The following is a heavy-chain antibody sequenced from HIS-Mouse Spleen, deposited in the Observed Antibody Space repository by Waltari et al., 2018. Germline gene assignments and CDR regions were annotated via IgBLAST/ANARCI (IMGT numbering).Heavy chain of an antibody. CDR2: IHYSGST. CDR1: GGSISSYY. V-gene: IGHV4-59*01. Sequence: QVQLQESGPGLVKPSETLSLTCTVSGGSISSYYWSWIRQPPGKGLEWIGYIHYSGSTNYNPSLKSRITISVDTSKNQFSLKLSSVTAADTAVYYCARGLVAAGIFDYWGQGTLVTVSS. CDR3: ARGLVAAGIFDY. D-gene: IGHD1-26*01. J-gene: IGHJ4*02.